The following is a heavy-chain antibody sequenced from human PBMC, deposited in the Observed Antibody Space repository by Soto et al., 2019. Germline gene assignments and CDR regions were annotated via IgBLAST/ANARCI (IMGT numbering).Heavy chain of an antibody. CDR3: ARGGRGYSYGYYYYGMDV. Sequence: EVQLVESGGGLIQPGGSLRLSCAASGFTVSSNYMSWVRQAPGKGLEWVSVIYSGGSTYYADSVKGRFTISRDNSKNTRDLQMNSLRAEDTAVYYCARGGRGYSYGYYYYGMDVWGQGTTVTVSS. CDR2: IYSGGST. CDR1: GFTVSSNY. D-gene: IGHD5-18*01. V-gene: IGHV3-53*01. J-gene: IGHJ6*02.